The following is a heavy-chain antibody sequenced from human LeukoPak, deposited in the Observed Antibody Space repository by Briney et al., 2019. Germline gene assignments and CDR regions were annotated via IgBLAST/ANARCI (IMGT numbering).Heavy chain of an antibody. D-gene: IGHD3-22*01. Sequence: GGSLRLSCAASGFTFSSYAMHWVRQAPGKGLEWVAVISYDGSNKYYADSVKGRFTISRDNSKNTLYLQMNSLRAEDTAVYYCAREGAYYDSSGYYRDDYYYGMDVWGQGTTVTVSS. CDR2: ISYDGSNK. CDR1: GFTFSSYA. CDR3: AREGAYYDSSGYYRDDYYYGMDV. J-gene: IGHJ6*02. V-gene: IGHV3-30-3*01.